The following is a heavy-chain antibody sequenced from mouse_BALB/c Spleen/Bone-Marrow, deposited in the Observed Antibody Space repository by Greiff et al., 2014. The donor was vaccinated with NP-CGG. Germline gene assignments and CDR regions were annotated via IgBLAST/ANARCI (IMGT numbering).Heavy chain of an antibody. J-gene: IGHJ4*01. Sequence: EVQVVESGGGLVQPGGSRKLSCTASGFTFSSFGMHWVRQAPEKGLEWVAYISSGSTTIYYADTVKGRFTISRDNPKNTLFLQMTSLRSEDTAMYYCARFKWGPIDYWGQGTSVTVSS. CDR2: ISSGSTTI. V-gene: IGHV5-17*02. CDR3: ARFKWGPIDY. CDR1: GFTFSSFG. D-gene: IGHD1-3*01.